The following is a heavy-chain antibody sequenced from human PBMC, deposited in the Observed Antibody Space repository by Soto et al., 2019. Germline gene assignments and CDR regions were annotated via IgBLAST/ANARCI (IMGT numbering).Heavy chain of an antibody. J-gene: IGHJ4*02. CDR2: ISAYNGNT. V-gene: IGHV1-18*01. CDR1: GXTFASYG. D-gene: IGHD3-22*01. Sequence: GASVKVSCKASGXTFASYGISWVRQAPGQGFEWMGWISAYNGNTNYAQKLQGRVTVTTDTSTSTAYMELRSLRSDDTAVYYCASSRIRGYYYSPYWCQGTLVTVSS. CDR3: ASSRIRGYYYSPY.